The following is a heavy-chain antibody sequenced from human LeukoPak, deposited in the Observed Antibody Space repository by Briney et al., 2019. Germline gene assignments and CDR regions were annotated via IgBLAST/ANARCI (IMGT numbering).Heavy chain of an antibody. J-gene: IGHJ6*03. D-gene: IGHD3-22*01. CDR2: ISTDNGDT. Sequence: ASVKVSCKASGYTFTTYGISWVRQAPGQGLEWMAWISTDNGDTTYAQKLQGRVTITTDTSTSTAYMQLRSLRADDTAVYFCASAYPKSIVVLIDHMDVWGKGTTVTVSS. CDR3: ASAYPKSIVVLIDHMDV. V-gene: IGHV1-18*01. CDR1: GYTFTTYG.